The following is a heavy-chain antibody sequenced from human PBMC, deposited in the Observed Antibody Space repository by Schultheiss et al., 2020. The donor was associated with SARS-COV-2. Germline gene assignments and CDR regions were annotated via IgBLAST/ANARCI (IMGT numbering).Heavy chain of an antibody. J-gene: IGHJ5*02. CDR2: IYNIGST. D-gene: IGHD1-26*01. Sequence: SQTLSLTCTVSGASISGYYWSWIRQSPGKGLEWIGYIYNIGSTNYNPSLKSRVTISVDTSKNQFSLKLSSVTAADTAVYYCARGVGGYSGYSHFDPWGQGTLVTVSS. V-gene: IGHV4-59*12. CDR3: ARGVGGYSGYSHFDP. CDR1: GASISGYY.